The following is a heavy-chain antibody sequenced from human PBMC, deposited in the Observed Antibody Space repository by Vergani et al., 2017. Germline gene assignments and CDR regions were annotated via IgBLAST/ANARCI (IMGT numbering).Heavy chain of an antibody. Sequence: QVQLVQSGAEVKKPGASVKVSCKASGYTFTGYYMHWVRQAPGQGLEWMGWINPNSGGTNYAQKFQGRVTMTRDTSISTAYMELSRLRSDDTAVYYCARGDYAKGGYYYYYGMDVWGQGTTVTVSS. V-gene: IGHV1-2*02. D-gene: IGHD4-17*01. J-gene: IGHJ6*02. CDR3: ARGDYAKGGYYYYYGMDV. CDR2: INPNSGGT. CDR1: GYTFTGYY.